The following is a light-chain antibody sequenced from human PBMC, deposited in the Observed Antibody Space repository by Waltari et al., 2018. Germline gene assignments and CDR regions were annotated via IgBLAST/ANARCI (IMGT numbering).Light chain of an antibody. J-gene: IGLJ1*01. CDR2: EVF. Sequence: QSALTQPASVSGTPGQSIPISCRGTPSAVGRYDLVSWYQQHPGEAPKLLLCEVFKRPPDTSSRFSGAKSGSTASLTISGLQPEDEADYYCCSYAGRGTYVFGSGTKVTVL. V-gene: IGLV2-23*02. CDR3: CSYAGRGTYV. CDR1: PSAVGRYDL.